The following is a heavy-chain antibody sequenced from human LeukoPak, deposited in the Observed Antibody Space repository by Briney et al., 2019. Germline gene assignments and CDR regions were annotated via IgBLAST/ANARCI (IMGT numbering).Heavy chain of an antibody. J-gene: IGHJ4*02. Sequence: PGGSLRLSCAASGFTFSSYWMNWVRQAPGRGLEWVANIKQDGSETYYVDSVKGRFTISRDNSKNTLYLQMNSLRAEDTAMYYCAKDRDDFWSGYWDYWGQGALVTVSS. CDR3: AKDRDDFWSGYWDY. D-gene: IGHD3-3*01. CDR1: GFTFSSYW. CDR2: IKQDGSET. V-gene: IGHV3-7*01.